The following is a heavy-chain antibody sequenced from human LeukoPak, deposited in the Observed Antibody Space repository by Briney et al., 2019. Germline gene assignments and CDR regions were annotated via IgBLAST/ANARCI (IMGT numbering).Heavy chain of an antibody. CDR2: LSGSGAGT. CDR1: GFSISSHW. D-gene: IGHD3-3*01. V-gene: IGHV3-23*01. Sequence: GGSLRLSCVASGFSISSHWMSWVRQAPGRGLEWVATLSGSGAGTYYSDSVQGRFTISRDNSKRTLFLQMNSLRAEDTAFYYCAKAELGVDTFFDYWGQGTLVTVSS. J-gene: IGHJ4*02. CDR3: AKAELGVDTFFDY.